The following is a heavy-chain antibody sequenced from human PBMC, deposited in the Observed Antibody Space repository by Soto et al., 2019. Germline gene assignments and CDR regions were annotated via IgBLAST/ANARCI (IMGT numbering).Heavy chain of an antibody. CDR3: ARAGASIAALPNWFDP. V-gene: IGHV4-30-4*01. CDR2: IYYSGST. D-gene: IGHD6-6*01. J-gene: IGHJ5*02. Sequence: QVQLQESGPGLVKPSQTLSLTCTVSGGSISSGDYYWSWIRQPPGKGLEWIGYIYYSGSTYYNPSLKSRVTISVDTSKNQFSLKLSSVTAADTAVYYCARAGASIAALPNWFDPWGQGTLVTVSS. CDR1: GGSISSGDYY.